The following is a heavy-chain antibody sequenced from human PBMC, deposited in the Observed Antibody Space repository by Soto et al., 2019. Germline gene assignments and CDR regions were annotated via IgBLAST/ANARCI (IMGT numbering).Heavy chain of an antibody. CDR2: IKEDGSEK. CDR1: GFTFSRYW. Sequence: EVQLVESGGGLVQPGGSLRLSCAASGFTFSRYWMSWVRQAPGKGLEWVANIKEDGSEKLYVDSVKGRFTISRDNAKSSLYLQMNRLRAEDTAVYYCPRVGYSGYGYHDAFDIWGQGTMVTVSS. D-gene: IGHD5-12*01. CDR3: PRVGYSGYGYHDAFDI. J-gene: IGHJ3*02. V-gene: IGHV3-7*01.